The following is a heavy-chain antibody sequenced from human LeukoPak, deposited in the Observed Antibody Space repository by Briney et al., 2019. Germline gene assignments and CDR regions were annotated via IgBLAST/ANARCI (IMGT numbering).Heavy chain of an antibody. CDR2: IYYSGST. Sequence: SETLSLTCTVSGGSISSYYWSWIRQPPGKGLEWIGYIYYSGSTNYNPSLKSRDTISVDTSKNQFSLKLSSVTAADTAVYYCARGSGNYYYYYMDVWGKGTTVTVSS. J-gene: IGHJ6*03. CDR3: ARGSGNYYYYYMDV. CDR1: GGSISSYY. V-gene: IGHV4-59*01.